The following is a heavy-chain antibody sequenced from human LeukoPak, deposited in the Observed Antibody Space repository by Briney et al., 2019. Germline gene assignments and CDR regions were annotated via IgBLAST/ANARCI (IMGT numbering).Heavy chain of an antibody. Sequence: SETLSLTCAVYGGSFSGYYWSWIRQPPGKGLEWIGEINHSGSTNYNPSLKSRVTMSVDTSKNQFSLKLSSVTAADTAVYYCARVYGSGSYYYYYYGMDVWGKGTTVTVSS. J-gene: IGHJ6*04. D-gene: IGHD3-10*01. CDR3: ARVYGSGSYYYYYYGMDV. CDR2: INHSGST. V-gene: IGHV4-34*01. CDR1: GGSFSGYY.